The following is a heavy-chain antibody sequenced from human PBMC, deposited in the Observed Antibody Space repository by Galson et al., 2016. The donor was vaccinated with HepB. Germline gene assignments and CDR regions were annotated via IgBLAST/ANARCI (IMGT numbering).Heavy chain of an antibody. J-gene: IGHJ4*02. CDR1: GFTFRNYA. D-gene: IGHD6-19*01. CDR2: IDGPTPTT. CDR3: TTWLSHHFDY. Sequence: SLRLSYAASGFTFRNYALSWVRRAPGKGLEWVSHIDGPTPTTHYADSVRGRFSIYRDNSRDTLYLQMDSLTAEDSAIYYCTTWLSHHFDYWGQGTRVTVSS. V-gene: IGHV3-23*01.